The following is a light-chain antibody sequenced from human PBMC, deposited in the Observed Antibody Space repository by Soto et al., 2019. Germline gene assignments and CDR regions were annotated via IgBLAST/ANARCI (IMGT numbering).Light chain of an antibody. CDR2: GAS. V-gene: IGKV3-15*01. Sequence: EIVMTQSPATLSVSPGERATLSCRASQSVSSNLAWYQQKPGQAPRLLIYGASSRATGIPVRFSGSGSGAEFNLTIRSLPSEDFAVYYCKQYNNWPVAFGQGTRLAIK. CDR3: KQYNNWPVA. J-gene: IGKJ5*01. CDR1: QSVSSN.